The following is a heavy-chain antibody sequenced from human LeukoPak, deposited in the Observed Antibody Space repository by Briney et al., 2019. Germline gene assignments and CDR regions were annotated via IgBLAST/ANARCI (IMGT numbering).Heavy chain of an antibody. V-gene: IGHV1-2*02. Sequence: GASLKVSCKASGYTFTDYFMHWVRQAPGQGLGWMGWINLNSGGTNFAHNFQDRVTMTRDTSISTAYMELSRLRSDDTAVYYCASSCSNGICPYYYYFYMDVWGKGTTVTVSS. CDR1: GYTFTDYF. CDR3: ASSCSNGICPYYYYFYMDV. J-gene: IGHJ6*03. CDR2: INLNSGGT. D-gene: IGHD2-8*01.